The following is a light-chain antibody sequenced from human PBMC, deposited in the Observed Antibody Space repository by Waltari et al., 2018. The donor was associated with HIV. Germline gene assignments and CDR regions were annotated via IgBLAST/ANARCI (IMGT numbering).Light chain of an antibody. CDR1: TSNTVIHN. V-gene: IGLV1-47*01. J-gene: IGLJ2*01. CDR3: VSWDASLRGVV. CDR2: WNT. Sequence: LLPQPPSTSGTPDPGFTIPCSGITSNTVIHNVFCSHPLPGTAPKLLIFWNTQRPSGVPDRFSGSKSGTSASLAISGLRSEDEADYYCVSWDASLRGVVFGGGTRLTVL.